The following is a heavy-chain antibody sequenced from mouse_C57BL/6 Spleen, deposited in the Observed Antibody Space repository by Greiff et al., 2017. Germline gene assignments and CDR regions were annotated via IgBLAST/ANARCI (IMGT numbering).Heavy chain of an antibody. Sequence: VQLLESGPGMVKPSQSLSLTCTVTGYSITSGYDWHWIRRFPGNKLEWMGYISYSGSTNYNPSPKSRISITHDPSKNHFFLKLNSVTTEDTATYCGARGGRGNFAWFAYWGQGTLVTVSA. CDR1: GYSITSGYD. V-gene: IGHV3-1*01. J-gene: IGHJ3*01. CDR3: ARGGRGNFAWFAY. CDR2: ISYSGST. D-gene: IGHD2-1*01.